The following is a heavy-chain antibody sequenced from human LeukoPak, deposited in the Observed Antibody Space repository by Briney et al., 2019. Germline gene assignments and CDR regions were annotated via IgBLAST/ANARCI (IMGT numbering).Heavy chain of an antibody. J-gene: IGHJ4*02. D-gene: IGHD6-6*01. CDR3: ARAYAYSSSSYFDY. V-gene: IGHV4-38-2*02. CDR1: GYSISSGYY. Sequence: SETLSLTCTVSGYSISSGYYWAWIRQPPGKGLEWIGRIYTSGSTNYNPSLKSRVTISVDTSKNQFSLKLSSVTAADTAVYYCARAYAYSSSSYFDYWGQGTLVTVSS. CDR2: IYTSGST.